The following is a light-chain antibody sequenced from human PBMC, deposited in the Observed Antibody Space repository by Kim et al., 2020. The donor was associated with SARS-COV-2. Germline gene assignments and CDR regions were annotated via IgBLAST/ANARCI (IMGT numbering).Light chain of an antibody. Sequence: AAFGDHATTTCRARQGISTPLAWSQQKPGRAPTLLIYAASTLQSGVPSRFSGSGSGTDFTLTISSLQPEDFATYYCQQLHSYPITFGQGTRLEIK. V-gene: IGKV1-9*01. CDR1: QGISTP. J-gene: IGKJ5*01. CDR3: QQLHSYPIT. CDR2: AAS.